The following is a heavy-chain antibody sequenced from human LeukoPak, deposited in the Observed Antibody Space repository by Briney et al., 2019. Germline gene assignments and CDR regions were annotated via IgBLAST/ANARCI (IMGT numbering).Heavy chain of an antibody. Sequence: ASVKVSCKASGYTFTGYYMHWVRQAPGQGLEWMGWINPNSGNTNYAQKLQGRVTMTTDTSTSTAYMELRSLRSDDTAVYYCARVGTTGTTGFDYWGQGTLVTVSS. V-gene: IGHV1-18*04. CDR2: INPNSGNT. D-gene: IGHD1-1*01. CDR3: ARVGTTGTTGFDY. CDR1: GYTFTGYY. J-gene: IGHJ4*02.